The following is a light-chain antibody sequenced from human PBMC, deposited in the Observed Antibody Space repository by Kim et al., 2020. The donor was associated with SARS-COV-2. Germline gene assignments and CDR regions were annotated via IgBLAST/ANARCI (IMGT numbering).Light chain of an antibody. CDR1: SLRSYF. CDR2: GEN. CDR3: NSRDSSGNHWV. V-gene: IGLV3-19*01. Sequence: SSELTQDPAVSVALGQTVRITCQGDSLRSYFATWYQQKPGQAPVFVISGENNRPSGIPDRFFGSTSGDTASLTISGAQAEDEADYYCNSRDSSGNHWVFGGGTKLTVL. J-gene: IGLJ3*02.